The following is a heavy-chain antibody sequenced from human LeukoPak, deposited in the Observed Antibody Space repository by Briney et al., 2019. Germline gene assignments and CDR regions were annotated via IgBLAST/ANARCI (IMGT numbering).Heavy chain of an antibody. Sequence: PGGSLRLSCAASGFTLSSYSMNWVRQAPGKGLEWVSFISSSSSYIYYADSVKGRFTISRDNAKNSLYLQMNSLRAEDTAVYYCARDFGRWFLDYWGQGTLVTVSS. V-gene: IGHV3-21*01. CDR1: GFTLSSYS. D-gene: IGHD4-23*01. CDR2: ISSSSSYI. J-gene: IGHJ4*02. CDR3: ARDFGRWFLDY.